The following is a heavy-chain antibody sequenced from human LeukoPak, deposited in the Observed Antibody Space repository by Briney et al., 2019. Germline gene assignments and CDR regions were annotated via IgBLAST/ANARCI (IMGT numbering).Heavy chain of an antibody. J-gene: IGHJ4*02. CDR1: GGSISSSNW. CDR3: ARVRGSGSPVPFDY. CDR2: IYHSGST. Sequence: SGTLSLTCAVSGGSISSSNWWSWVRQPPGKGLEWIGEIYHSGSTNYNPSLKSRVTISVDKSMNQFSLKLSSVTAADTAVYYCARVRGSGSPVPFDYWGQGTLVTVSS. V-gene: IGHV4-4*02. D-gene: IGHD3-10*01.